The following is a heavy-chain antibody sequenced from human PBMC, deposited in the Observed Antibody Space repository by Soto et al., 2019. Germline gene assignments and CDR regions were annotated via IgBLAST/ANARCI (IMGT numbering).Heavy chain of an antibody. V-gene: IGHV3-21*01. CDR2: ISGTSDYI. CDR1: GFTFSSYS. CDR3: ARDHRYCSGSSCRPYYYYYGMDV. J-gene: IGHJ6*02. D-gene: IGHD2-15*01. Sequence: GGSLRLSCAASGFTFSSYSMNWVRQAPGRGLEWVAAISGTSDYIYYADSVKGRFTISRDNAKTSLYIQMNSLRAEGTAVHYCARDHRYCSGSSCRPYYYYYGMDVWGQGTTVTVS.